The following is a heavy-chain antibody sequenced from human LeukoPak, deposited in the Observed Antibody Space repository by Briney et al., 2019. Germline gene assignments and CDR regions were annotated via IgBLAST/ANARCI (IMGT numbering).Heavy chain of an antibody. J-gene: IGHJ5*02. CDR3: ARCSVVVPAAINWFDP. CDR2: MNPKNGGT. V-gene: IGHV1-2*02. CDR1: GYTFSDYY. D-gene: IGHD2-2*01. Sequence: ASVKVSCKASGYTFSDYYMHWVRQVPGQGLEWMGWMNPKNGGTNYAQKFQGRVIMTRDTSINTAYMELSRLTSDDTAVYYCARCSVVVPAAINWFDPWGQGTLVTVSS.